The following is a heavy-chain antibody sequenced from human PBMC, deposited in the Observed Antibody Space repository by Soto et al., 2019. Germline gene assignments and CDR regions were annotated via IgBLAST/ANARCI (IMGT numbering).Heavy chain of an antibody. V-gene: IGHV3-30-3*01. J-gene: IGHJ3*02. CDR2: ISYDGSNK. Sequence: QVQLVESGGGVVQPGRSLRLSCAASGFTFSSYAMHWVRQAPGKGLEWVAVISYDGSNKYYADSMKGRFTISRDNSKNTLYLQMNSLRAEDTAVYYCARGQGNGDYVLDAFDIWGQGTMVTVSS. D-gene: IGHD4-17*01. CDR1: GFTFSSYA. CDR3: ARGQGNGDYVLDAFDI.